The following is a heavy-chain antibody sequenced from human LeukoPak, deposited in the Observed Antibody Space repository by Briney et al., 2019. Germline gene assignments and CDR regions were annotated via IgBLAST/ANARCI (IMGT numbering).Heavy chain of an antibody. D-gene: IGHD2-15*01. J-gene: IGHJ3*02. CDR2: IICSGGST. CDR1: GCTFSSYA. Sequence: GSLILSCAASGCTFSSYAMSWVRQAPGKGLEWVSAIICSGGSTYYADSVKGRFTISRDNSTNTLYLQMNSLRADDTAVYYCAKDQAGWQRAFDIWGQGTMVTVSS. V-gene: IGHV3-23*01. CDR3: AKDQAGWQRAFDI.